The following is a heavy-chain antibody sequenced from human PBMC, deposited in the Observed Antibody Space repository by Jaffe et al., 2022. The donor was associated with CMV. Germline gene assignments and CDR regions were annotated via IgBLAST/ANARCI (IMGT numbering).Heavy chain of an antibody. J-gene: IGHJ4*02. D-gene: IGHD3-22*01. CDR2: ISWNSGSI. V-gene: IGHV3-9*01. Sequence: EVQLVESGGGLVQPGRSLRLSCAASGFTFDDYAMHWVRQAPGKGLEWVSGISWNSGSIGYADSVKGRFTISRDNAKNSLYLQMNSLKTEDTAVYYCCHDSSAYYSFHYWGQGALVTVSS. CDR3: CHDSSAYYSFHY. CDR1: GFTFDDYA.